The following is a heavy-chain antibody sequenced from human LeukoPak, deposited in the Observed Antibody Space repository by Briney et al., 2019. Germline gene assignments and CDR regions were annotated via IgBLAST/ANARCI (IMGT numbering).Heavy chain of an antibody. D-gene: IGHD6-13*01. CDR3: TTDLAAAGNKNYYYYGMDV. Sequence: GGSLRLSCAASGFTFSNAWMSWVRQAPGKGLEWVGRIKSKTDGGTTDYAAPVKGRFTISRDDSKNTLYLQMNSLKTEDTAVYYCTTDLAAAGNKNYYYYGMDVWGQGTTVTVSS. V-gene: IGHV3-15*01. CDR2: IKSKTDGGTT. CDR1: GFTFSNAW. J-gene: IGHJ6*02.